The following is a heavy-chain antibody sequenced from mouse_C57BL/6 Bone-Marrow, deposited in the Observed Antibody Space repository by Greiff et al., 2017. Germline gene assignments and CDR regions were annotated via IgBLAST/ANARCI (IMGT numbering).Heavy chain of an antibody. CDR3: ARGCYDYILDY. CDR1: GYTFTSYW. Sequence: QVQLQQPGAELVKPGASVKMSCKASGYTFTSYWITWVKQRPGQGLEWIGDIYPGSGSTNYNEKFKSKATLTVDTSSSPAYMQLSSLTSEDSAVYYCARGCYDYILDYWGQGTTLTVSS. V-gene: IGHV1-55*01. CDR2: IYPGSGST. J-gene: IGHJ2*01. D-gene: IGHD2-4*01.